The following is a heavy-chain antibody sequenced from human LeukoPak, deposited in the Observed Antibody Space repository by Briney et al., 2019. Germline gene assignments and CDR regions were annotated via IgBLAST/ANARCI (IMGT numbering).Heavy chain of an antibody. V-gene: IGHV4-39*07. CDR3: AGHVLLWFGEALATNYYFDY. D-gene: IGHD3-10*01. CDR1: GGSISSSSYY. CDR2: IYYSGST. Sequence: SETLSLTCTVSGGSISSSSYYWGWIRQPPGKGLEWIGSIYYSGSTYYNPSLKSRVTISVDTSKNQFSLKLSSVTAADTAVYYCAGHVLLWFGEALATNYYFDYWGQGTLVTVSS. J-gene: IGHJ4*02.